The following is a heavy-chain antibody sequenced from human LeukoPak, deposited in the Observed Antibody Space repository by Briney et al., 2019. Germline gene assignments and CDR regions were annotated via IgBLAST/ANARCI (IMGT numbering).Heavy chain of an antibody. CDR1: GFTFSSYS. CDR3: AKNPRLEGWIYFDS. D-gene: IGHD1-1*01. Sequence: GGSLRLSCAASGFTFSSYSMSWVRQAPGKGLEWVSSISVSGGRIDYADSVKGRFTISRDNSQNTLSLQMNSLTAEDTAVYYCAKNPRLEGWIYFDSWGQGILVTVSS. J-gene: IGHJ4*02. CDR2: ISVSGGRI. V-gene: IGHV3-23*01.